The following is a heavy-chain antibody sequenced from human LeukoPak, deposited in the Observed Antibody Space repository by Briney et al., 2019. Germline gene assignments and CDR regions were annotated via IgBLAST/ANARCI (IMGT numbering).Heavy chain of an antibody. D-gene: IGHD5-12*01. Sequence: GGSLRLSCAASGFTFSNYWMHWVRQAPGKGLVWVSRINSNGSSTSYADSVKGRFTISRDNAKNTLYLQMSSLRAEDTAVYYCAKGGATICDNWGQGTLVTVSS. J-gene: IGHJ4*02. CDR3: AKGGATICDN. CDR2: INSNGSST. CDR1: GFTFSNYW. V-gene: IGHV3-74*01.